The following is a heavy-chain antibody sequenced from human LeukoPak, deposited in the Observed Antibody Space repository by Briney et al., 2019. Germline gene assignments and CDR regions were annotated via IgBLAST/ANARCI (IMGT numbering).Heavy chain of an antibody. CDR2: ISYDGSNK. CDR1: GFTFSSYA. V-gene: IGHV3-30-3*01. Sequence: GGSLRLSCAASGFTFSSYAINWVRQAPGKGLEWVAVISYDGSNKYYADSVKGRFTISRDNSKNTLYLQMNSLRAEDTAVYYCARELTYSYGMDVWGQGTTVTVSS. CDR3: ARELTYSYGMDV. J-gene: IGHJ6*02.